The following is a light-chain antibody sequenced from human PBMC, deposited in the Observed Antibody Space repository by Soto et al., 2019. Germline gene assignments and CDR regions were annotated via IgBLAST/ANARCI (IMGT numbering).Light chain of an antibody. V-gene: IGLV2-14*04. CDR2: DVS. CDR3: SSYTSSSTWV. J-gene: IGLJ1*01. Sequence: SDVGGYNYVSWYQQHPGKAPKLMIYDVSNRPSGVSNRFSGSKSGDTASLTISGLQAEDEADYYCSSYTSSSTWVFGTGTKVTVL. CDR1: SDVGGYNY.